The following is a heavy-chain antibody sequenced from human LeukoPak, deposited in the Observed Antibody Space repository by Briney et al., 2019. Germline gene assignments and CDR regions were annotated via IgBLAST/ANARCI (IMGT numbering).Heavy chain of an antibody. Sequence: PGGSLRLSCAASGFTFSSYWMHWVRQAPGKGLVWVSRINSEGSSRNYADSVKGRFTISRDNAKNALYLQMSSLRVEDTAVYYCAREGYSSGWRNDAFDIWGQGTLVTVSS. CDR1: GFTFSSYW. J-gene: IGHJ3*02. V-gene: IGHV3-74*01. D-gene: IGHD6-19*01. CDR3: AREGYSSGWRNDAFDI. CDR2: INSEGSSR.